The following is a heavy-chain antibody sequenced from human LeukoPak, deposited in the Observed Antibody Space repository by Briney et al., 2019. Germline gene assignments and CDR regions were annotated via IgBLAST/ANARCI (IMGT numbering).Heavy chain of an antibody. CDR1: GFTLSDYW. Sequence: WSVRLSFVTSGFTLSDYWMKWFRQAPGKGLEGMANINQEESEKYYVDSVKGRFTISRDNAKNSLYLQRNRLSGEDTAVYYCARAMWAILGNYLDVWGKGTTVTVSS. CDR3: ARAMWAILGNYLDV. J-gene: IGHJ6*03. V-gene: IGHV3-7*01. D-gene: IGHD1-26*01. CDR2: INQEESEK.